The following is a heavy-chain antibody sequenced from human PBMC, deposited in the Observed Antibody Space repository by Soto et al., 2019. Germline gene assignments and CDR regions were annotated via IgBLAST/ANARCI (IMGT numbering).Heavy chain of an antibody. CDR3: ANYYGSGIYSWDSRNWFDP. D-gene: IGHD3-10*01. Sequence: SVKVSCKASGGTFSSYAISWVRQAPGQGLEWMGGIIPIFGTANYAQKFQGRVTITADESTSTAYMELRSLRSEDTAVYYCANYYGSGIYSWDSRNWFDPGGQGTLITVSS. J-gene: IGHJ5*02. CDR2: IIPIFGTA. V-gene: IGHV1-69*13. CDR1: GGTFSSYA.